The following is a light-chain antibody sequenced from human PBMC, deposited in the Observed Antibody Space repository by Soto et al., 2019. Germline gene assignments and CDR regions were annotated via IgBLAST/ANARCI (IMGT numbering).Light chain of an antibody. CDR2: YDD. CDR3: VAWDDSLNSLV. V-gene: IGLV1-36*01. J-gene: IGLJ2*01. CDR1: TSNIGKNA. Sequence: QSVLTQPPSVSEAPRQRVTISCSGSTSNIGKNAVNWYQQFPGKVPKLLIYYDDLLPAGVSDRFSGSKSGTSASLAISGLQSEDEADYYCVAWDDSLNSLVFGGGTKLTVL.